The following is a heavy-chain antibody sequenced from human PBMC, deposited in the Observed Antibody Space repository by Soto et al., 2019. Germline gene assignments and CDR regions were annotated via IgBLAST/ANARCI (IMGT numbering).Heavy chain of an antibody. D-gene: IGHD2-15*01. V-gene: IGHV4-59*01. CDR3: ARDAGGPYDH. J-gene: IGHJ4*01. CDR2: IYYSGST. Sequence: SETLSLTCTVSGAPITINYWSWIRQAPGKGLEWIGYIYYSGSTTYNPSLKSRVTMSADTSKDQFSLKLNSVTAADTAVYYCARDAGGPYDHRGTGILVTVSS. CDR1: GAPITINY.